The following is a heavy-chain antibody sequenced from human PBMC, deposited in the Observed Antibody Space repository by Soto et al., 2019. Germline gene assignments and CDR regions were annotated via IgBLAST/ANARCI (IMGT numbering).Heavy chain of an antibody. D-gene: IGHD2-21*02. Sequence: EVQLVESGGGLVQPGGSLRLSCVASGFTFDYYWMHWVRQAPGEGLMWVSRLQTDGSHPDYADSVKGRFTIHRDKAKNALCLQKNNLSAEDTAVYYCARGGDRGQWGKGNLVTVS. V-gene: IGHV3-74*01. CDR1: GFTFDYYW. J-gene: IGHJ4*02. CDR3: ARGGDRGQ. CDR2: LQTDGSHP.